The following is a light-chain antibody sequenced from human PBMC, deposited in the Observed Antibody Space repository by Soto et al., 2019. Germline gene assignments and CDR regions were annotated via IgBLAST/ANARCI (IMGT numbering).Light chain of an antibody. Sequence: EIVLTQSPATLSLSPGERATLSCRASQSVSSFLAWYQQKPGQAPRLLIYDASNRATGIPARFSGSGSGTDFTLTISSLEPEDFAVYYCQQRSSWPQTFGERTELEIK. J-gene: IGKJ2*01. CDR2: DAS. CDR3: QQRSSWPQT. V-gene: IGKV3-11*01. CDR1: QSVSSF.